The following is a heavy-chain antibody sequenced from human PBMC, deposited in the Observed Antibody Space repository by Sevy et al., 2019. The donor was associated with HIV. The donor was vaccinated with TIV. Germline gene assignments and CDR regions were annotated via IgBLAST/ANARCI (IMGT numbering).Heavy chain of an antibody. CDR3: ARSKNEYSNALDFDH. D-gene: IGHD4-4*01. V-gene: IGHV4-30-4*01. Sequence: SETLSLTCTVSGGSIGSVDYYWSWIRQPPGKGLEWIGYIYYSGMTYYNPSLKSRIAISIDTSKNQFSLKLNSVTAADTAVYYCARSKNEYSNALDFDHWGQGTLVTVSS. J-gene: IGHJ4*02. CDR2: IYYSGMT. CDR1: GGSIGSVDYY.